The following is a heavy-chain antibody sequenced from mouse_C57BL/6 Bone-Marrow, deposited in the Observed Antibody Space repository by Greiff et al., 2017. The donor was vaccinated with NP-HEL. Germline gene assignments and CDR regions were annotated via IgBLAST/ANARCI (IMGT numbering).Heavy chain of an antibody. Sequence: EVQLQQPGPVLVKPGASVKMSCKASGYTFTDYYMNWVKQSPGQSLEWIGGINPYDGGTNYNQKFKGKATLTVDKSSSTAYMELNSLTSEDSAVYYCARGGAHWYFYVWGRGTAATVTS. CDR2: INPYDGGT. CDR3: ARGGAHWYFYV. CDR1: GYTFTDYY. V-gene: IGHV1-19*01. J-gene: IGHJ1*03.